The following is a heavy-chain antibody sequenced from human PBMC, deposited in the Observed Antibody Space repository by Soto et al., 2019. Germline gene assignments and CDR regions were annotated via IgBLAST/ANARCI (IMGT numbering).Heavy chain of an antibody. V-gene: IGHV5-51*01. CDR3: ARHDSNYAVY. CDR1: GYSFANYW. Sequence: GESLKISCQGSGYSFANYWIDWLRQMPGKGLEWVGVIYPGDSDTRYSPSFRGQVTISADKSISHVYLQWSSLKASDTAMYYCARHDSNYAVYWGQGTLVTVSS. D-gene: IGHD4-4*01. CDR2: IYPGDSDT. J-gene: IGHJ4*02.